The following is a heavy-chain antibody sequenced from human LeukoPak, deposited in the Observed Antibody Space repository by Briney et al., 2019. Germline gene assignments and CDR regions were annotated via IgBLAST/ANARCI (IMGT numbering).Heavy chain of an antibody. Sequence: SVKVSCKASGGTFSSYAISWVRQAPGQGLEWMGRIIPILGIVNYAQKFQGRVTITADKSTSTAYMELSSLRSEDTAVYYCAREEGIAAAGNAFDIWGQGTMVTVSS. CDR2: IIPILGIV. CDR3: AREEGIAAAGNAFDI. D-gene: IGHD6-13*01. V-gene: IGHV1-69*04. J-gene: IGHJ3*02. CDR1: GGTFSSYA.